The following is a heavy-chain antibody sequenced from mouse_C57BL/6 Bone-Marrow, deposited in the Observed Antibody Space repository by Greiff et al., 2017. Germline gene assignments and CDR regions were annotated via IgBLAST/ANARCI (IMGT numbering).Heavy chain of an antibody. V-gene: IGHV5-6*01. J-gene: IGHJ3*01. Sequence: EVQLVESGGDLVKPGGSLKLSCAASGFTFSSYGMSWVRQTPDKRLEWVATISSGGSYTYYPDSVKGRFTISRDNAKNTRYLQMSSLKSEDTAMYYCARDSGRSWFAYWGQGTLVTVSA. CDR1: GFTFSSYG. D-gene: IGHD1-1*01. CDR3: ARDSGRSWFAY. CDR2: ISSGGSYT.